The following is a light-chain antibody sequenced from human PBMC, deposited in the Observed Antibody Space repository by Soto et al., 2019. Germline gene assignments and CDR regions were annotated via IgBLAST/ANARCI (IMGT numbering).Light chain of an antibody. CDR1: QGISSY. V-gene: IGKV1-9*01. J-gene: IGKJ3*01. CDR2: AAS. CDR3: QQLNSYLFT. Sequence: DIQMTQSPSSLSASVGDRVTITCRASQGISSYLAWYQQKPGKAPKLLIYAASTLQSGVPSRFSGSGSGTDFTLTISSLQPEDFATYYCQQLNSYLFTFGPGTKVDIK.